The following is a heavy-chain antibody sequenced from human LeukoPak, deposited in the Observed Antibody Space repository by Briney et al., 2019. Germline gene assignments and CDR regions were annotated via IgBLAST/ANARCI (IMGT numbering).Heavy chain of an antibody. D-gene: IGHD5-18*01. CDR2: IYYSGST. CDR3: ARSGYSKGIDP. V-gene: IGHV4-59*08. Sequence: PSETLSLTCTVSGGSIGSYYWSWIRQPPGKGLEWIGYIYYSGSTNYNPSLKSRVTISVDTSKNQFSLKLSSVTAADTAVYYCARSGYSKGIDPWGQGTLVTVSS. CDR1: GGSIGSYY. J-gene: IGHJ5*02.